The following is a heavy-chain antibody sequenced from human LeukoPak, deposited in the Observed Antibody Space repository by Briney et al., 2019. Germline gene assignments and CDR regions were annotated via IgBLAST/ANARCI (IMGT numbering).Heavy chain of an antibody. Sequence: GGSLRFSCATSGSTFNSSGTHWVRQPPGKGLVWVSRINSDGGSTNYADSVKGRFTISRDNRKNTLYLQMNSLRAEDTAVYFCARRGLGGSSGACVCCGQGTLVTVSS. CDR1: GSTFNSSG. D-gene: IGHD6-25*01. V-gene: IGHV3-74*01. J-gene: IGHJ4*02. CDR3: ARRGLGGSSGACVC. CDR2: INSDGGST.